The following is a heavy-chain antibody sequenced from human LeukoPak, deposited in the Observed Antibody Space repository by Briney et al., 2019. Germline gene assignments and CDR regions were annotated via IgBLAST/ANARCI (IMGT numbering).Heavy chain of an antibody. J-gene: IGHJ5*02. CDR2: INPNSGGT. V-gene: IGHV1-2*04. Sequence: ASVKVSCKASGYTFTGYYMHWVRQAPGQGLEWMGWINPNSGGTNYAQKFQGWVTMTRDTSISTAYMELSRLRSDDTAVYCCARGPLGYCSSTSCYANNWFDPWGQGTLVTVSS. CDR3: ARGPLGYCSSTSCYANNWFDP. CDR1: GYTFTGYY. D-gene: IGHD2-2*01.